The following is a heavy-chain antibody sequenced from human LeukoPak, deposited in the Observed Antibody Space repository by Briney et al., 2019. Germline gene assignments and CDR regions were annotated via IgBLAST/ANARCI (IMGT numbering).Heavy chain of an antibody. CDR2: IRSKAYGGTT. J-gene: IGHJ4*02. D-gene: IGHD3-22*01. CDR3: TRGGVDSSGYQSDY. Sequence: GRSLRLSCTASGFTFGDYAMSWVRQAPGKGLEWVGFIRSKAYGGTTEYTASVKGRFTISEDDSKSIAYLQMNSLKTEDTAVYYCTRGGVDSSGYQSDYWGQGTLVTVSS. CDR1: GFTFGDYA. V-gene: IGHV3-49*04.